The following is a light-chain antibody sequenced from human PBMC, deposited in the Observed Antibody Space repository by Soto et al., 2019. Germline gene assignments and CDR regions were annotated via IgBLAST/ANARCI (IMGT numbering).Light chain of an antibody. CDR1: STDVGAYNY. CDR3: SSYARSRLYG. V-gene: IGLV2-14*01. J-gene: IGLJ1*01. CDR2: DVT. Sequence: QSVLAQPASVSGSPGQSITISCTGTSTDVGAYNYVSWYRQHPGKAPKLIISDVTDRPSGVSNRFSGSKSGNTASLTISGLQAEDEADYYCSSYARSRLYGFGTGTKVTVL.